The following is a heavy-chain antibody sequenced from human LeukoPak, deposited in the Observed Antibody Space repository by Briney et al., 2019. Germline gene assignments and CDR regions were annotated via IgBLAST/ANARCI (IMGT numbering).Heavy chain of an antibody. Sequence: GESLKISCKGFGYNFTNFWIGWVRQMPGKGLERMGIIHPGDSDTRYSPSFQGQVTISADKSISTAYLQWSSLKASDTAMYYCARSSVEVAAQIDYWGQGTLVTVTS. CDR3: ARSSVEVAAQIDY. D-gene: IGHD2-15*01. V-gene: IGHV5-51*01. CDR1: GYNFTNFW. J-gene: IGHJ4*02. CDR2: IHPGDSDT.